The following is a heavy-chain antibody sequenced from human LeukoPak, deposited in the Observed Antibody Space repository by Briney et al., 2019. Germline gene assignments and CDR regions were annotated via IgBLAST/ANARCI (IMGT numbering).Heavy chain of an antibody. CDR3: ARGYCSSTSCYDYYYYMDV. Sequence: ASVKVSCKASGYTFTSYGISWVRQAPGQGLEWMGWISAYNGNTNYAQKLQGRVTMTTDTSTSTAYMELRSLRSDDTAVYYCARGYCSSTSCYDYYYYMDVWGKGTTVTVSS. D-gene: IGHD2-2*01. V-gene: IGHV1-18*01. CDR1: GYTFTSYG. CDR2: ISAYNGNT. J-gene: IGHJ6*03.